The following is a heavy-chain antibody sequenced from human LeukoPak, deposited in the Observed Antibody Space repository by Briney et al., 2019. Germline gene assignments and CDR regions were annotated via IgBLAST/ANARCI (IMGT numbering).Heavy chain of an antibody. Sequence: GGSLRLSCTASGFSFSDHYMDWVRQAPGKGLEWVGRSRNKAHSYTTEFAASVKGRFTISRDDSKNALFLQMNSLKTEDTAVYYCARAAAGLFNYYFDYWGQGTLVTVSS. D-gene: IGHD6-13*01. CDR3: ARAAAGLFNYYFDY. V-gene: IGHV3-72*01. CDR1: GFSFSDHY. CDR2: SRNKAHSYTT. J-gene: IGHJ4*02.